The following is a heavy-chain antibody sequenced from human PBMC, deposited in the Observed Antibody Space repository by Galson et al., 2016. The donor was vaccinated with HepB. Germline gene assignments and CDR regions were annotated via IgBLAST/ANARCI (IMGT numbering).Heavy chain of an antibody. D-gene: IGHD3-3*01. CDR3: AKEPNYDFWSGHPFDY. J-gene: IGHJ4*02. CDR2: ISYDGTNK. V-gene: IGHV3-30-3*01. Sequence: SLRLSCAASGFTFSSYALHWVRQAPGKGLEWMAVISYDGTNKQYADSVKGRFTISRDNSKNALYLQMNSLRAEDTAVYYCAKEPNYDFWSGHPFDYWGQGTLVTVSS. CDR1: GFTFSSYA.